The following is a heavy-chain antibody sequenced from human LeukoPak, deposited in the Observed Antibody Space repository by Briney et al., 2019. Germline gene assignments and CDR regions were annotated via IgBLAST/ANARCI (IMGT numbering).Heavy chain of an antibody. CDR2: MYTSGST. CDR1: GGSISSYY. Sequence: PSETLSLTCTVSGGSISSYYWSWVRQPAGKGLEWVGHMYTSGSTNYNPSLKSRVTMSVDTSKNQFSLKLNSVTAADTAVYYCARDVVVTAIRAVYYFYYMDVWGKGTTVTISS. J-gene: IGHJ6*03. CDR3: ARDVVVTAIRAVYYFYYMDV. V-gene: IGHV4-4*07. D-gene: IGHD2-21*02.